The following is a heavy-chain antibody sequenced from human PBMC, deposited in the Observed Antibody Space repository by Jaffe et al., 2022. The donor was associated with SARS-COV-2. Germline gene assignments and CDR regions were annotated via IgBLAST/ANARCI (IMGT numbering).Heavy chain of an antibody. CDR3: TTDWGTGTTGVLGFDL. V-gene: IGHV3-15*01. CDR2: IKSNAAGGTV. J-gene: IGHJ3*01. D-gene: IGHD1-1*01. CDR1: GFPFSNAW. Sequence: EVQLVESGGGLVKPGGSLRLSCAGSGFPFSNAWIFWVRQAPGMGLEGVGRIKSNAAGGTVDYAASVKGRFTISRDDSKNMLYLQMNSLKTEDTAVYYCTTDWGTGTTGVLGFDLWGQGTMVTVSS.